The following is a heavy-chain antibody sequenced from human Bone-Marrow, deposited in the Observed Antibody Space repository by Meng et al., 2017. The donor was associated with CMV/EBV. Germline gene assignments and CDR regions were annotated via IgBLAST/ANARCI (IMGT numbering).Heavy chain of an antibody. CDR3: AGTYSSPLDF. CDR1: GFTLSSNW. CDR2: INSDGGST. J-gene: IGHJ4*02. V-gene: IGHV3-74*01. D-gene: IGHD3-22*01. Sequence: GESLKISCSASGFTLSSNWMHWVRQAPGKGLVWVSRINSDGGSTNYADSVKGRFTISRDNARSTLHLQMNSLRADDTAVYYCAGTYSSPLDFWGRGTLVTVSS.